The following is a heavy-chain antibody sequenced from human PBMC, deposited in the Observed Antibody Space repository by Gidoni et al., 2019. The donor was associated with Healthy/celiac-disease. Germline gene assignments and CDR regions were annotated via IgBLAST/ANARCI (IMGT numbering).Heavy chain of an antibody. Sequence: EVQLVESGGGLVHPGGSLRLSCAASGFTFSSYWMSWVRQAPGKGLEWVANIKQDGSEKYYVDSVKGRFTISRDNAKNSLYLQMNSLRDEDTAVYYCARDVTPSYYYYYGMDVWGQGTTVTVSS. CDR3: ARDVTPSYYYYYGMDV. D-gene: IGHD2-21*02. CDR1: GFTFSSYW. CDR2: IKQDGSEK. V-gene: IGHV3-7*01. J-gene: IGHJ6*02.